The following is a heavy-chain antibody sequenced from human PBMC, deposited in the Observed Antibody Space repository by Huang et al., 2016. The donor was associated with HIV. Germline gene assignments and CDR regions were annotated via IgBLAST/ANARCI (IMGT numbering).Heavy chain of an antibody. V-gene: IGHV4-34*02. Sequence: QVRLEQWGAGLLKPSETLSLTCAVYGGSFSSYQWTWIRQSPGKGLEWIGEINRSRSTPSNPSRSTRVILPRDMLKNQFSPKTTSLPVTDTAVYFCARGLRFCRGGDCFPTHFQHWSQG. D-gene: IGHD2-21*02. CDR3: ARGLRFCRGGDCFPTHFQH. CDR1: GGSFSSYQ. CDR2: INRSRST. J-gene: IGHJ1*01.